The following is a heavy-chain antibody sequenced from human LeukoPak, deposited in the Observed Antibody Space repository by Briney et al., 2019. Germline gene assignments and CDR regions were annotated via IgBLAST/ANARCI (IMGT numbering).Heavy chain of an antibody. V-gene: IGHV1-2*02. J-gene: IGHJ5*02. D-gene: IGHD2-15*01. CDR2: INPNSGGT. CDR1: GYTFTGHY. Sequence: ASVKVSCKASGYTFTGHYMHWVRQAPGQGLEWMGWINPNSGGTNYAQKFQGRVTMTRDTSISTAYMELRSLRSDDTAVYYCARDGVVVVGMFDPWGQGTLVTVSS. CDR3: ARDGVVVVGMFDP.